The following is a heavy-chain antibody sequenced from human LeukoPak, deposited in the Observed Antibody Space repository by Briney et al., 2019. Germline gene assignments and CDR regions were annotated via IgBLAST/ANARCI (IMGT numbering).Heavy chain of an antibody. CDR3: AILYDSSGYYYSDAFDI. CDR2: IYTSGST. Sequence: SETLSLTCTVSGGSISSYYWSWIRQPAGKGLEWIGRIYTSGSTNYNPSLKSRVTMSVDTSKNQFSLKLSSVTAADTAVYYCAILYDSSGYYYSDAFDIWGQGTMVTVSS. CDR1: GGSISSYY. V-gene: IGHV4-4*07. J-gene: IGHJ3*02. D-gene: IGHD3-22*01.